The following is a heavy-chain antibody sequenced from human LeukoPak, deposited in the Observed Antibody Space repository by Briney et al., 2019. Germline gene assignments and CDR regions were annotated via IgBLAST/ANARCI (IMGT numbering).Heavy chain of an antibody. J-gene: IGHJ3*02. CDR2: IYYSGST. D-gene: IGHD2/OR15-2a*01. CDR3: QGNIPAFDI. CDR1: GGSISSSSYY. Sequence: SETLSLTCTVSGGSISSSSYYWGWIRQPPGKGLEWIGSIYYSGSTYYNPSLKSRVTISADTSKNQFSLKLSSVTAADTAVYYCQGNIPAFDIWGQGTMVTVSS. V-gene: IGHV4-39*01.